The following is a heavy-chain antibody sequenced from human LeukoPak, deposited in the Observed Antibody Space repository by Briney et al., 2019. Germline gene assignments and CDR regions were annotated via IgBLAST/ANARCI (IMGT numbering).Heavy chain of an antibody. J-gene: IGHJ3*02. D-gene: IGHD1-1*01. V-gene: IGHV3-53*01. CDR3: ARWTNFHTFDI. CDR1: GFTVTNNY. Sequence: GGSLRLSCAASGFTVTNNYMTWVRQAPGKGLEWVSLLYSAGSTNYADSVKGRFTISRDNSKNTLYLQMNSLRAEDTAVYHCARWTNFHTFDIWGQGTMVTVSS. CDR2: LYSAGST.